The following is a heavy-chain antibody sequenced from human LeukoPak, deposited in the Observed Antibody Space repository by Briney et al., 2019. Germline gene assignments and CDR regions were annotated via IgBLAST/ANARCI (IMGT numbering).Heavy chain of an antibody. V-gene: IGHV4-30-4*01. CDR3: ARDFAYGSGSHPLDY. J-gene: IGHJ4*02. CDR1: GGSISSGDYY. Sequence: PSETLSLTCTVSGGSISSGDYYWNWIRQPPGKGLEWIGYIYYSGSTYYNPSLKSRVTISVDTSKNQFSLKLSSVTAADTAVYYCARDFAYGSGSHPLDYWGQGTLVTVSS. CDR2: IYYSGST. D-gene: IGHD3-10*01.